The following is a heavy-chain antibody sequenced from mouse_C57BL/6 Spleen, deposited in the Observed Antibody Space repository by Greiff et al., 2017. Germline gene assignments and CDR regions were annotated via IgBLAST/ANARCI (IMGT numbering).Heavy chain of an antibody. Sequence: DVMLVESGGGLVKPGGSLKLSCAASGFTFSDYGMHWVRQAPEKGLEWVAYISSASSTIYYADTVKGRFTISRDNAKNTLFLQMTSLRSEDTAMYYCARRAWGYAMDYWGQGTSVTVSS. D-gene: IGHD3-3*01. CDR3: ARRAWGYAMDY. CDR1: GFTFSDYG. V-gene: IGHV5-17*01. CDR2: ISSASSTI. J-gene: IGHJ4*01.